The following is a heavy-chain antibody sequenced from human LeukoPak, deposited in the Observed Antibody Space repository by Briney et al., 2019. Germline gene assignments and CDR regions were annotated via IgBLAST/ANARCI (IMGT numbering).Heavy chain of an antibody. V-gene: IGHV3-74*01. CDR1: GFTLSNSW. D-gene: IGHD2/OR15-2a*01. CDR2: INSDESTT. J-gene: IGHJ5*02. CDR3: ARAARADCTSPTCHSWLAP. Sequence: PGGSLRLSCAASGFTLSNSWIHWFRQAPGKGLVWVSRINSDESTTTYADSVKGRFTISRDNAKNTLYVQMNSLRAEDTAVYYCARAARADCTSPTCHSWLAPWGQGTQVTVSS.